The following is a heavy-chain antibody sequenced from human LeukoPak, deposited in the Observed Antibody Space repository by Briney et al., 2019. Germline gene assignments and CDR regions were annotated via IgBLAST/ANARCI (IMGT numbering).Heavy chain of an antibody. CDR2: ISYDGSNK. V-gene: IGHV3-30*18. D-gene: IGHD3-22*01. Sequence: GRSLRLSCAASGFTFSSYGMHWVRQAPGKGLEWVAVISYDGSNKYYADSVKGRFTISRDNSKNTLYLQMNSLRAEDTAVYYCAKAFWGTYYYDSSGYPQAPNYYYYGMDVWGQGTTVTVSS. CDR1: GFTFSSYG. CDR3: AKAFWGTYYYDSSGYPQAPNYYYYGMDV. J-gene: IGHJ6*02.